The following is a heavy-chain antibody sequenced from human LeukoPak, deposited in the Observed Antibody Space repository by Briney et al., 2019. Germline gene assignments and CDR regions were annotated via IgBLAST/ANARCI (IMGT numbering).Heavy chain of an antibody. D-gene: IGHD2-8*02. Sequence: GAPVKVSCKASGYTLTDYSLHWVRQAPGQGLEWMGWINPISGVTRNARKFQGWVTLTRDTSITTAYMELSGLTSDDTAVYYCATPLGYCSGDSCPYDAFGIWGQGTMVTVSS. V-gene: IGHV1-2*04. CDR3: ATPLGYCSGDSCPYDAFGI. J-gene: IGHJ3*02. CDR1: GYTLTDYS. CDR2: INPISGVT.